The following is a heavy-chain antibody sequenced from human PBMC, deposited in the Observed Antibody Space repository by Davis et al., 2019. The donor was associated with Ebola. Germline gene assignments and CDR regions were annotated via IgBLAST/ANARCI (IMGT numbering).Heavy chain of an antibody. D-gene: IGHD1-26*01. CDR1: GGSFSGYY. Sequence: PSETLSLTCAVYGGSFSGYYWSWIRQPPGKGLEWIGEINHSGSTNYNPSLKSRVTISVDTSKNQFSLKLSSVTAADTAVYYCARGPGWVGAVFDYWGQGTLVTVSS. V-gene: IGHV4-34*01. J-gene: IGHJ4*02. CDR3: ARGPGWVGAVFDY. CDR2: INHSGST.